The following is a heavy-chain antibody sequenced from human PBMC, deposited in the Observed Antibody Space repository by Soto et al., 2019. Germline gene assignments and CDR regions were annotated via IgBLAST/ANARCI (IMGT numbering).Heavy chain of an antibody. D-gene: IGHD1-26*01. V-gene: IGHV3-73*02. J-gene: IGHJ4*02. CDR1: GFTFSGSA. Sequence: EVQLVESGGGLVQPGGSLKLSCAASGFTFSGSAMHWVRQASGKGLEWVGRIRSKANSYATAYAASVKGRFTISRDDSKNTAYLQMNSLKTEDTAVDYCTSIVGGTHPVDYWGQGTLVTVSS. CDR3: TSIVGGTHPVDY. CDR2: IRSKANSYAT.